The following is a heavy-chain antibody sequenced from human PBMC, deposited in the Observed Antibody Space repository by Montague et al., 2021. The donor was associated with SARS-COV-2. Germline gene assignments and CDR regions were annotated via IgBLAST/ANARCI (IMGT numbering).Heavy chain of an antibody. CDR1: GGSFSGYY. Sequence: SETLSLTCAVYGGSFSGYYWSWLCQPPGKGLEWIGEINHSGSTNYNPSLKSRVTISVDTSKNQFSLKLSSVTAADTAVYYCARGMRRPYYYYYGMDVWGQGTTVTVSS. CDR3: ARGMRRPYYYYYGMDV. V-gene: IGHV4-34*01. CDR2: INHSGST. J-gene: IGHJ6*02.